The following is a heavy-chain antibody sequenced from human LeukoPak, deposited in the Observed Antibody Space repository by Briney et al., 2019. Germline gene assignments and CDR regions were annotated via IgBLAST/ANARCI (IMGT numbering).Heavy chain of an antibody. CDR1: GGSISSGSYY. J-gene: IGHJ6*03. Sequence: PPETLSLTCTVSGGSISSGSYYWSWIRQPAGKGLEWIGRIYNSGSTNYNPSLKSRVTISVDTSKNLFSLKLSSVTAADTAVYYCARGVVPAAIYYYYYMDVWGKGTTVTISS. CDR3: ARGVVPAAIYYYYYMDV. D-gene: IGHD2-2*01. V-gene: IGHV4-61*02. CDR2: IYNSGST.